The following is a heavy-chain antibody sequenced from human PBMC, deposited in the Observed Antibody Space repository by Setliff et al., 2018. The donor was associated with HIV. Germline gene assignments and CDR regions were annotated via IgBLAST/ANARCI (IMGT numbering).Heavy chain of an antibody. V-gene: IGHV1-18*01. Sequence: ASVKVSCKASGYTFTSFGISWVRQAPGQGLEWMGRISAYNGNTDHAQRLQGRVTMTTDTSTRTAYMELRILRSDDTAVYYCSRASVAGPWRKLDYWGQGTLVTVSS. J-gene: IGHJ4*02. D-gene: IGHD6-19*01. CDR1: GYTFTSFG. CDR2: ISAYNGNT. CDR3: SRASVAGPWRKLDY.